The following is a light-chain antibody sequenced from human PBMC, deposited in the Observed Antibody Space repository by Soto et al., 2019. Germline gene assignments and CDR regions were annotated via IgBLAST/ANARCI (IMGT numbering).Light chain of an antibody. CDR3: SSFASSNTWV. CDR1: ISDVGAYNY. Sequence: QSALTQPPSASGSPGQSVTISCTGTISDVGAYNYVSWYQQHAGKAPKLVIYEVTKRPSGVPDRFSGSKSANTASLTVSGLQAADEADYYCSSFASSNTWVFGGGTKLTVL. CDR2: EVT. J-gene: IGLJ3*02. V-gene: IGLV2-8*01.